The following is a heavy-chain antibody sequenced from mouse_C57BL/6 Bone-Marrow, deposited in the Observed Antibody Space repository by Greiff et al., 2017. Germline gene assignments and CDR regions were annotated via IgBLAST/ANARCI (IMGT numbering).Heavy chain of an antibody. CDR1: GYTFTSYW. CDR2: IHPNSGST. V-gene: IGHV1-64*01. CDR3: ALYYDYDGAMDY. J-gene: IGHJ4*01. Sequence: QVHVKQPGAELVKPGASVKLSCKASGYTFTSYWMHWVKQRPGQGLEWIGMIHPNSGSTNYNEKFKSKATLTVDKSSSTAYMQLSSLTSEDSAVYYCALYYDYDGAMDYWGQGTSVTVSS. D-gene: IGHD2-4*01.